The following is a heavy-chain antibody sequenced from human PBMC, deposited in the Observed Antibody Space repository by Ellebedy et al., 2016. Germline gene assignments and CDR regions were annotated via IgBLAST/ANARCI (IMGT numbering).Heavy chain of an antibody. CDR1: GLNFDTFF. CDR3: RQGHYADY. V-gene: IGHV3-23*01. Sequence: GGSLRLSXVVSGLNFDTFFMSWVRQAPGKGLEWVSTINADSDDIRLADSVKGRFTVSRDNPRKTVYLRMNSLRVEDTARYYCRQGHYADYWGQGTLVTVSS. CDR2: INADSDDI. J-gene: IGHJ4*02.